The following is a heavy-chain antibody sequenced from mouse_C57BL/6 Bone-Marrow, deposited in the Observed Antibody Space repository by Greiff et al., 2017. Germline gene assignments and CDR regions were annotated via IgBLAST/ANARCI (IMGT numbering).Heavy chain of an antibody. Sequence: QVHVKQPGAELVMPGASVKLSCKASGYTFTSYWMHWVNQRPGQGLEWIGEIVPSDSYTNYNQKFKGKSTLTVDKSSSTAYMQLSSLTSEDSAVYYCAREGMLSAWFAYWGQGTMVTVSA. CDR2: IVPSDSYT. D-gene: IGHD3-2*02. CDR3: AREGMLSAWFAY. CDR1: GYTFTSYW. J-gene: IGHJ3*01. V-gene: IGHV1-69*01.